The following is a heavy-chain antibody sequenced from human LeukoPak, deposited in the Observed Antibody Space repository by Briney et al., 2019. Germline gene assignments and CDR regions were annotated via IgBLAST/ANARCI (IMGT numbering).Heavy chain of an antibody. CDR1: GFTFSSYE. V-gene: IGHV3-48*03. J-gene: IGHJ6*04. CDR2: FSSSGSTI. CDR3: AELGIALIGGV. Sequence: PGGSLRLSCAASGFTFSSYEMNWVRQAPGKGLEWVSYFSSSGSTIYYAASVKGRFTISRDNAKTSLYLQMNSLRAEDTAVYYCAELGIALIGGVWGKGTTVTISS. D-gene: IGHD3-10*02.